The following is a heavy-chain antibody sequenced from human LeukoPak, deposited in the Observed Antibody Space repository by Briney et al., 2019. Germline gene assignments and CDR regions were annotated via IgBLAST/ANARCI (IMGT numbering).Heavy chain of an antibody. J-gene: IGHJ4*02. Sequence: PGRSLRLSCAACGFTFSSYAMHWVRQAPGKGLEWVAVISYDGSNKYYADSVKGRFTISRDNAKDSLYLQMNSLRAEDTAEYYCARDPGSGYEEHFDYWGQGTLVTVSS. CDR2: ISYDGSNK. CDR1: GFTFSSYA. CDR3: ARDPGSGYEEHFDY. V-gene: IGHV3-30*04. D-gene: IGHD5-12*01.